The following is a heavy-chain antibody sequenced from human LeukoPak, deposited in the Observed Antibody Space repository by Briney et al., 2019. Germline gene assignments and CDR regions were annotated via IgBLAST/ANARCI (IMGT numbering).Heavy chain of an antibody. CDR3: ARAPGGYGSGSRGAFDI. D-gene: IGHD3-10*01. J-gene: IGHJ3*02. CDR2: IYYSGST. CDR1: GGSISSYY. Sequence: SETLSLTCSVSGGSISSYYWSWIRQPPGKGLEWIGYIYYSGSTNYNPSLNSRVTISIDTSKNQFSLRLSSVTAADTAVYYCARAPGGYGSGSRGAFDIWGQGTMVTVSS. V-gene: IGHV4-59*01.